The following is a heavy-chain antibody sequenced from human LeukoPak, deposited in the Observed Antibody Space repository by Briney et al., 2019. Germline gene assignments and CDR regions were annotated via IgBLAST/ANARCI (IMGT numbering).Heavy chain of an antibody. J-gene: IGHJ6*03. Sequence: PGGSLRLSCAASGFTFSDYYMSWIRQAPGKGLEWVSYISSSGSTIYYADSVKGRFTISRDNSKNTLYLQMNSLRAEDTAVCYCASSTLDGPLYYYYYMDVWGKGTTVTVSS. D-gene: IGHD1-1*01. V-gene: IGHV3-11*04. CDR2: ISSSGSTI. CDR1: GFTFSDYY. CDR3: ASSTLDGPLYYYYYMDV.